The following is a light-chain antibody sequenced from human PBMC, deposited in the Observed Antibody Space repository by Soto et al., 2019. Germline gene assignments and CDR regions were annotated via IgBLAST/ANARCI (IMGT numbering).Light chain of an antibody. Sequence: DIQMTQSPSSLSASVGDRVTITCRASQGISNYLAWYQQKPGKVPQLLIYSASVLQSGVPSRFSGSGSETDFTLTISSLQPEDVATYYCQKYNSALWTFGQGTTVEIK. J-gene: IGKJ1*01. V-gene: IGKV1-27*01. CDR1: QGISNY. CDR2: SAS. CDR3: QKYNSALWT.